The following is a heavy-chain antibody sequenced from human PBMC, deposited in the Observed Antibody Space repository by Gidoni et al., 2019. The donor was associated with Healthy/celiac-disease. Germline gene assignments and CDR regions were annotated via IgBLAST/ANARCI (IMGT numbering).Heavy chain of an antibody. D-gene: IGHD5-12*01. CDR2: ISSSGSTI. Sequence: QVQLVESGGGLVKPGGSLRPPGAASDSPFSDYYMSWIRQAPGKGLEWVSYISSSGSTIYYADSVKGRFTISRDNAKNSLYLQMNSLRAEDTAVYYCARDPDSGYGGDYWGQGTLVTVSS. J-gene: IGHJ4*02. CDR1: DSPFSDYY. CDR3: ARDPDSGYGGDY. V-gene: IGHV3-11*01.